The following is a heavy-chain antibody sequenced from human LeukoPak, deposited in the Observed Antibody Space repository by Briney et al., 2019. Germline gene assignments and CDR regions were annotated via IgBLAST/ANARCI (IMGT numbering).Heavy chain of an antibody. CDR3: ASRTRLGHGEDAFDI. V-gene: IGHV4-39*01. Sequence: SETLSLTCTVSGGSISSSSYYWGWIRQPPGKGLEWIGSIYYSGSTYYNPSLKSRVTISVDTSKNQFSLKLSSVTAADTAVYYCASRTRLGHGEDAFDIWGQGTMVTVSS. CDR1: GGSISSSSYY. J-gene: IGHJ3*02. CDR2: IYYSGST. D-gene: IGHD2-2*01.